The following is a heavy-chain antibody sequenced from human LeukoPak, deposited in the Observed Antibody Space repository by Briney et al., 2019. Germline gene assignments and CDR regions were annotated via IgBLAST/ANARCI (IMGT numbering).Heavy chain of an antibody. Sequence: SETLSPTCTVSGGSISSYYWSWIRQPAGKGLEWIGRIYTSGSTNYNPSLKSRVTMSVDTSKNQFSLKLSSVTAADTAVYYCAREGFDGSGSYYYDYWGQGTLVTVSS. V-gene: IGHV4-4*07. CDR3: AREGFDGSGSYYYDY. CDR2: IYTSGST. CDR1: GGSISSYY. D-gene: IGHD3-10*01. J-gene: IGHJ4*02.